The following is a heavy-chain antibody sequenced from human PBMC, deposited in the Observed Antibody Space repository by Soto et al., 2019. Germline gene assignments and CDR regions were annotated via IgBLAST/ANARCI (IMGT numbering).Heavy chain of an antibody. J-gene: IGHJ6*02. D-gene: IGHD6-13*01. CDR3: AREGIAAAGIPDYYYGMDV. CDR2: IYYSGST. Sequence: SETLSLTCTVSGGSISSSSYYWGWIRQPPGKGLEWIGSIYYSGSTYYNPSLKSRVTISVDTSKNQFSLKLSSVTAADTAVYYWAREGIAAAGIPDYYYGMDVWGQGTTVTVSS. CDR1: GGSISSSSYY. V-gene: IGHV4-39*02.